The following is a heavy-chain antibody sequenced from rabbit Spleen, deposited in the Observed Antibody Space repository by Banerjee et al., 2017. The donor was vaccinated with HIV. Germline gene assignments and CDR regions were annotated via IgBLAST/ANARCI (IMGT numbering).Heavy chain of an antibody. CDR1: GFSFSNSYW. CDR2: IYGGTSGNT. Sequence: QEQLEESGGDLVKPEGSLTLTCTASGFSFSNSYWICWVRQAPGKGLEWIACIYGGTSGNTDYASWAKGRFTISKTSSTTVTLQMTSLTGADTATYFCARDIYMYPDASYSDSLDFTMWGPGTLVTVS. J-gene: IGHJ4*01. D-gene: IGHD7-1*01. CDR3: ARDIYMYPDASYSDSLDFTM. V-gene: IGHV1S45*01.